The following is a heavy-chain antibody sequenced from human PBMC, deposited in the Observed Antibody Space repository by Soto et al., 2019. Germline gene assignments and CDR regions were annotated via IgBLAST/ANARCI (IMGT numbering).Heavy chain of an antibody. CDR1: VGSITSSY. CDR3: ARGEDAFFYYGLDV. Sequence: SETLSLTCTFSVGSITSSYWSWIRRPPGKGLEWIAYIYDTGISGYTPSTSYNPSLKSRVTMSVDTSKSQFSLKLTSVPAADTAVYYCARGEDAFFYYGLDVWGQGITVTVSS. J-gene: IGHJ6*02. CDR2: IYDTGISGYTPST. V-gene: IGHV4-59*01.